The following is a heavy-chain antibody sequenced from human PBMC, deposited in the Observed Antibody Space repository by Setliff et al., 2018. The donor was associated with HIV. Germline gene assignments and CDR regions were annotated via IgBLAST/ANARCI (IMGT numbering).Heavy chain of an antibody. CDR3: ARSGGIGNYHWDV. Sequence: PGGSLRLSCVASGFTFSSYCTDWFRQAPGKGLEWVSSISYGSTYIYQSDLVRGRFTISRDDAKKSLYLQMNSLGAEDTAVYFCARSGGIGNYHWDVWGKGTTVTVSS. J-gene: IGHJ6*03. CDR2: ISYGSTYI. D-gene: IGHD3-16*01. V-gene: IGHV3-21*01. CDR1: GFTFSSYC.